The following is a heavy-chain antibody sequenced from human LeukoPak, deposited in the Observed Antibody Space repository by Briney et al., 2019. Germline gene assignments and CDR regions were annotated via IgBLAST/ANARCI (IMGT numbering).Heavy chain of an antibody. CDR3: ARIQAVGVPVAIDAYYSYGMDV. CDR2: FIPMVGVA. CDR1: GGSLSRNA. D-gene: IGHD2-2*02. Sequence: GASVKVSCKASGGSLSRNAISWVRQAPGQGLEWVGRFIPMVGVATYAQKFQGRVTITEDRSTSTAYMELSSLTSEDTAVYYCARIQAVGVPVAIDAYYSYGMDVWGQGTAVSVSS. V-gene: IGHV1-69*04. J-gene: IGHJ6*02.